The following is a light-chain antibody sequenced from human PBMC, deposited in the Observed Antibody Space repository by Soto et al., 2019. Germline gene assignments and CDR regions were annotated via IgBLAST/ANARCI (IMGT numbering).Light chain of an antibody. CDR2: GAY. CDR3: QQYNNWPLT. Sequence: EIVMTQSPATLTVSQGERATLSCRASQSVNSDLAWYQQKCGQAPRLLIYGAYTRATGIPARFSGSGSGTEFTLTISSLQSEDFAFYYCQQYNNWPLTFGGGTKVDIK. V-gene: IGKV3-15*01. J-gene: IGKJ4*01. CDR1: QSVNSD.